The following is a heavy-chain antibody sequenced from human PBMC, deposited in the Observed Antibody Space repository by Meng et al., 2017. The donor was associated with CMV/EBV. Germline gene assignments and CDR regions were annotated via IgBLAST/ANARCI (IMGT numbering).Heavy chain of an antibody. D-gene: IGHD6-19*01. CDR3: ARDNRIAVADIFDY. Sequence: GSLRLSCTVSGGSISSSSYYWGWIRQPPGEGLEWIGSIYYSGSTYYNPSLKSRVTISVDTSKNQFSLKLSSVTAADTAVYYCARDNRIAVADIFDYWGQGTLVTVSS. CDR1: GGSISSSSYY. CDR2: IYYSGST. J-gene: IGHJ4*02. V-gene: IGHV4-39*07.